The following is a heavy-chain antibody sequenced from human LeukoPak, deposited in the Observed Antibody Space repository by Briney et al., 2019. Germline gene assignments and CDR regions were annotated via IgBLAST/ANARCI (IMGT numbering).Heavy chain of an antibody. V-gene: IGHV1-2*02. CDR1: GYTFTNNY. CDR2: INPNSGGT. D-gene: IGHD5-24*01. J-gene: IGHJ6*03. Sequence: GASVKVSCKAFGYTFTNNYMHWVRQAPGQGLEWMGWINPNSGGTNYAQKFQGRVTMTRDTSISTAYMELSRLRSDDTAVYYCARGGDGYNLDYYYYMDVWGKGTTVTVSS. CDR3: ARGGDGYNLDYYYYMDV.